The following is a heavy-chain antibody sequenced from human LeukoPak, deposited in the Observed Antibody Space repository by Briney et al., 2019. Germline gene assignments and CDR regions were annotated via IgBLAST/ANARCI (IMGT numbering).Heavy chain of an antibody. CDR3: VSTGSQLDY. CDR1: GFIFSSYW. J-gene: IGHJ4*02. V-gene: IGHV3-7*01. Sequence: PGGSLRLSCAASGFIFSSYWMTWVRQAPGKGLEWVANIKQDGSQKYYVDSVKGRFTISRDNAKNSLYLQMNSLRAEDTAVYYCVSTGSQLDYWGQGTLVTVSS. CDR2: IKQDGSQK. D-gene: IGHD2-2*01.